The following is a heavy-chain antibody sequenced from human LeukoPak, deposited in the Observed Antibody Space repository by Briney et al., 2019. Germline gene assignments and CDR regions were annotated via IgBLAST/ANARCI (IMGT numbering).Heavy chain of an antibody. CDR3: ARQYPPSVSYSRAFDF. D-gene: IGHD2-15*01. CDR2: IFPGDSET. CDR1: GFTFTNYW. V-gene: IGHV5-51*01. J-gene: IGHJ3*01. Sequence: GESLKISCKGIGFTFTNYWIGWVCQMPGKGLEWMTIIFPGDSETRYSPSFQGHVTTSVDKSISSAYLQWSSLEASDTAMYYCARQYPPSVSYSRAFDFWGQGTMVTVSS.